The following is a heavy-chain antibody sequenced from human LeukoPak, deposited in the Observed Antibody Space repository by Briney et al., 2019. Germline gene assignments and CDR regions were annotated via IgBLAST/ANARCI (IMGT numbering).Heavy chain of an antibody. J-gene: IGHJ4*02. CDR3: ARDGPTSTAPFDY. CDR2: FYHAGNS. V-gene: IGHV4-59*11. CDR1: GGPITSHF. D-gene: IGHD1-26*01. Sequence: SETLSLTCTVSGGPITSHFWSWIRQPPGEGLEWIGNFYHAGNSNLIPSLKSRVTMSIDTSKNQFSLKLRSMTAADTAVYYCARDGPTSTAPFDYWGQGTLVTVSS.